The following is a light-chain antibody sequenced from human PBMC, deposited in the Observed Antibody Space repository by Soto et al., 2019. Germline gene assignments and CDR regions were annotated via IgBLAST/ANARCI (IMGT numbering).Light chain of an antibody. CDR1: SSNIGTNA. V-gene: IGLV1-44*01. Sequence: QSALTQPPSASGTPGQRVTISCSGGSSNIGTNAVNWYQQLPGTAPKLLIYNNNQRPSGVPDRFSGSKSGTSASLAISGLQSEDEADYYCAAWDDSLNVYVFGTGTKATVL. CDR2: NNN. CDR3: AAWDDSLNVYV. J-gene: IGLJ1*01.